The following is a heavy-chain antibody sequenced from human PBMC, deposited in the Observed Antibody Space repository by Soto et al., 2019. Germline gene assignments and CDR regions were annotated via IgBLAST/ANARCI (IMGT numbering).Heavy chain of an antibody. CDR2: IYYTGST. CDR3: ARITRSPNSGYFDY. V-gene: IGHV4-59*01. D-gene: IGHD7-27*01. J-gene: IGHJ4*02. Sequence: SETLSLTCTVSGDSMSTYYWSWIRQPPGKGLEWVGYIYYTGSTNYNPSLKSRVTVSIDTSKNQFSLILSSVTAADTAVYYCARITRSPNSGYFDYWGQGALVTVSS. CDR1: GDSMSTYY.